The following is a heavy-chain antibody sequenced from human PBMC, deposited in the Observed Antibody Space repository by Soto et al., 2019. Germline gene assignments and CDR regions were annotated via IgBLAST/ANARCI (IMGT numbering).Heavy chain of an antibody. Sequence: QVQLVQSGAEVKKPGASVKVSCKASGYTFTAHYIHWVRQGPGQGLEWMGCINTNNGGTNYAQKLQGWVTMTRATSISTDYMEVGSLRFDDMAVYYCARGTGTSWFDYWGQGTLVTVSS. CDR1: GYTFTAHY. V-gene: IGHV1-2*04. CDR3: ARGTGTSWFDY. D-gene: IGHD2-2*01. CDR2: INTNNGGT. J-gene: IGHJ4*02.